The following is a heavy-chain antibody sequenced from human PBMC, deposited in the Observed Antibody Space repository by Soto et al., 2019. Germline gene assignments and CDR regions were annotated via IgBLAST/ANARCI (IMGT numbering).Heavy chain of an antibody. CDR2: IYWDDDK. CDR3: AQSKYSGSSSTFDF. J-gene: IGHJ4*02. Sequence: SGPTLVNPTQTLTLTCTFSGFSLRTSGVGVGWIRQPPGKALEWLALIYWDDDKRYSPSLKSRLTITKDTSKNQVVLTMSNMDPLDTATFFCAQSKYSGSSSTFDFWGQGTLVTVSS. CDR1: GFSLRTSGVG. D-gene: IGHD1-26*01. V-gene: IGHV2-5*02.